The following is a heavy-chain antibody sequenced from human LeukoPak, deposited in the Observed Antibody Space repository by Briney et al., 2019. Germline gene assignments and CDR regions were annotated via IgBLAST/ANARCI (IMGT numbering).Heavy chain of an antibody. CDR3: ARDLVLLWFGDRFHYYYYYGMDV. CDR2: INPNSGGT. V-gene: IGHV1-2*02. CDR1: GYTFTGYY. J-gene: IGHJ6*02. Sequence: ASVKVSCKASGYTFTGYYMHWVRQAPGQGLECMGWINPNSGGTNYAQKFQGRAAMTRDTSISTAYMELSRLRSDDTAVYYCARDLVLLWFGDRFHYYYYYGMDVWGQGTTVTVSS. D-gene: IGHD3-10*01.